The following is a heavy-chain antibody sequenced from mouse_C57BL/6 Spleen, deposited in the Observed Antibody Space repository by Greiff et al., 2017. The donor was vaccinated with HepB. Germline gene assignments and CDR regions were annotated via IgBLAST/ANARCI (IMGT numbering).Heavy chain of an antibody. V-gene: IGHV1-82*01. CDR3: AMIYDGYYSAMDY. CDR2: IYPGDGDT. CDR1: GYAFSSSW. D-gene: IGHD2-3*01. J-gene: IGHJ4*01. Sequence: QVQLKESGPELVKPGASVKISCKASGYAFSSSWMNWVKQRPGKGLEWIGRIYPGDGDTNYNGKFKGKATLTADKSSSTAYMQLSSLTSEDSAVYFCAMIYDGYYSAMDYWGQGTSVTVSS.